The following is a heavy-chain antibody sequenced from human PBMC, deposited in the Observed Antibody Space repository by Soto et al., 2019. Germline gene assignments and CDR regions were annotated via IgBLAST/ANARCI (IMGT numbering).Heavy chain of an antibody. CDR2: IKSKTDGGTT. V-gene: IGHV3-15*01. J-gene: IGHJ5*02. D-gene: IGHD2-15*01. CDR3: TTDNHPQYCSGGSCYSFAWFDP. Sequence: PGGSLRLSCAASGFTFSNAWMSWVRQAPGKGLEWVGRIKSKTDGGTTDYAAPVKGRFTISRDDSKNTLYLQMNSLKTEDTAVYYCTTDNHPQYCSGGSCYSFAWFDPWGQGTLVTVSS. CDR1: GFTFSNAW.